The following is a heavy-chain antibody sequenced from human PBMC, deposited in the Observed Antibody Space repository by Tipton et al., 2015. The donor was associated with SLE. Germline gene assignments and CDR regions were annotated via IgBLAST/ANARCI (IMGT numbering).Heavy chain of an antibody. CDR2: INHSGST. V-gene: IGHV4-34*01. CDR3: ARQGQWPHFDY. Sequence: TLSLTCTVSGGSFTSYYWSWIRQPPGKGLEWIGEINHSGSTNYNPSLKSRVTISVDTSKNQFSLKLSSVTAADTAVYYCARQGQWPHFDYWGQGTLVTVSS. D-gene: IGHD6-19*01. CDR1: GGSFTSYY. J-gene: IGHJ4*02.